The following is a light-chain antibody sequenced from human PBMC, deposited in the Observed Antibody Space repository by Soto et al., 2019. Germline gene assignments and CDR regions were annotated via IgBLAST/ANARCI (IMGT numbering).Light chain of an antibody. CDR3: QQSYSTPRT. Sequence: DIVMTQSPDSLSASVGDRVTITCRASQSISSYLNWYQQKPGKAPKLLIYAASSLQSGVPSRFSGSGSGTDFTLTISSLQPEDFATYYCQQSYSTPRTSGQGTKVDI. CDR2: AAS. V-gene: IGKV1-39*01. J-gene: IGKJ1*01. CDR1: QSISSY.